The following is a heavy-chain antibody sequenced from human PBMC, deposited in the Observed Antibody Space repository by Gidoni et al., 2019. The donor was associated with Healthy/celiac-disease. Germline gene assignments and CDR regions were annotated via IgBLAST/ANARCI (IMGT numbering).Heavy chain of an antibody. D-gene: IGHD3-10*01. CDR2: ITYDGSNK. J-gene: IGHJ3*02. V-gene: IGHV3-30*18. Sequence: QVQLVESGGGVVQPGRSLRLSCAASGFTFSSYGMPWVRQAPGKGLAWVAGITYDGSNKYYADSVKGRFTISRDNSKNTLYLQMNSLRAEDTAVYYCAKETYYRDDAFDIWGQGTMVTVSS. CDR3: AKETYYRDDAFDI. CDR1: GFTFSSYG.